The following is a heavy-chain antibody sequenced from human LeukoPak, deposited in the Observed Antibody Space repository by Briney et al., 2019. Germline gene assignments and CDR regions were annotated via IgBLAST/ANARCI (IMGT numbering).Heavy chain of an antibody. CDR3: ARGRREWELLGSVYYFDY. D-gene: IGHD1-26*01. V-gene: IGHV4-34*01. J-gene: IGHJ4*02. CDR2: INHSGST. CDR1: GGSFSGYY. Sequence: SETLSFTCAVYGGSFSGYYWSWIRQPPGKELEWIGEINHSGSTNYNPSLKSRVTISVDTSKNQFSLNLSSVTAADTAVYYCARGRREWELLGSVYYFDYWGQGTLVTVSS.